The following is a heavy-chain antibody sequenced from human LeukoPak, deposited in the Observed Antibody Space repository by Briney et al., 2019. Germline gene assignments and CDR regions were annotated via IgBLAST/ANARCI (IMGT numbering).Heavy chain of an antibody. V-gene: IGHV3-23*01. Sequence: PGGSLRLSCAASGFTFSSYAMSWVRQAPGKGLEWVSAISGSGGSTYYADSVKGRFTISRDKSKNTLYLQMNSLRAEDTAVYYCAKAGYCSGGSCSNDDYYYYYMDVWGKGTTVTVSS. CDR1: GFTFSSYA. D-gene: IGHD2-15*01. CDR2: ISGSGGST. J-gene: IGHJ6*03. CDR3: AKAGYCSGGSCSNDDYYYYYMDV.